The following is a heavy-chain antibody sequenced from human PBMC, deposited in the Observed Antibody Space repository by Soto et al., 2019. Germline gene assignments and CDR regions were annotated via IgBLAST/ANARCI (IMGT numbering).Heavy chain of an antibody. V-gene: IGHV4-59*01. J-gene: IGHJ6*02. CDR2: IYYSGST. CDR3: ARVVKYYGSGSYYKGGYYGMDV. Sequence: SETLSLTCTVSGGSISSYYWSWIRQPPGKGLEWIGYIYYSGSTNYNPSLKSRVTISVDTSKNQFSLKLSSVTAADTAVYYCARVVKYYGSGSYYKGGYYGMDVWGQGTTVTVSS. CDR1: GGSISSYY. D-gene: IGHD3-10*01.